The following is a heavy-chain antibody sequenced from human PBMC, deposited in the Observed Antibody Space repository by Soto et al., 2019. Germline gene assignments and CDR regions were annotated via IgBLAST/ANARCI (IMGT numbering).Heavy chain of an antibody. J-gene: IGHJ4*02. Sequence: PGGSLRLSCAASGFPFINFAMSWVRQSPGKGLEWVSAISGTGSRTWYADSVRGRFTVSRDNSKNTLYLQMNRLRDEDTAVYYCAKFGASGSYFQFGYCGPRTLVTVSS. CDR1: GFPFINFA. D-gene: IGHD3-10*01. CDR3: AKFGASGSYFQFGY. CDR2: ISGTGSRT. V-gene: IGHV3-23*01.